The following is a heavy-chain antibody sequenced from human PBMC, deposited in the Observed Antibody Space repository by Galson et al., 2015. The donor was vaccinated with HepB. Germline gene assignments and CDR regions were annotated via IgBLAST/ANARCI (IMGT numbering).Heavy chain of an antibody. V-gene: IGHV1-58*01. J-gene: IGHJ6*02. Sequence: SVKVSCKASGFTFTSSAVQWVRQARGQRLEWIGWIVVGSGNTNYAQKFQERVTITRDMSTSTAYMELSSLRSEDTAVYYCAALGYSSSWYHYYYYGMDVWGQGTTVTVSS. CDR1: GFTFTSSA. CDR3: AALGYSSSWYHYYYYGMDV. CDR2: IVVGSGNT. D-gene: IGHD6-13*01.